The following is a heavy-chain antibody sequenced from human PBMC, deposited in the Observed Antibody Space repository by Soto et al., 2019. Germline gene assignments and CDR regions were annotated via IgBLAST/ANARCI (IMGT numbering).Heavy chain of an antibody. CDR1: GGSFSGYY. D-gene: IGHD6-19*01. CDR2: INHSGST. V-gene: IGHV4-34*01. J-gene: IGHJ4*02. Sequence: SETLSLTCAVYGGSFSGYYWSWIRQPPGKGLEWIGEINHSGSTNYNPSLKSRVTISVDTSKNQFSLKLSSVTAADTAVYYCARGGWVKRREFDYWGQGTLVTVSS. CDR3: ARGGWVKRREFDY.